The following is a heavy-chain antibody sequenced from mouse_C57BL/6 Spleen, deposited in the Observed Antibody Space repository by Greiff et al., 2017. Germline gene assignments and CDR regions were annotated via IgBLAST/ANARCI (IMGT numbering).Heavy chain of an antibody. CDR2: IDPENGDT. D-gene: IGHD1-1*01. Sequence: EVQLQQSGAELVRPGASVKLSCTASGFNIKDDYMHWVKQRPEQGLEWIGWIDPENGDTEYASKFQGKATITADKSSNTAYLQLSSLTSEDTAVYYCTTSYYYGSSYDMFAYWGQGTLVTVSA. CDR3: TTSYYYGSSYDMFAY. V-gene: IGHV14-4*01. CDR1: GFNIKDDY. J-gene: IGHJ3*01.